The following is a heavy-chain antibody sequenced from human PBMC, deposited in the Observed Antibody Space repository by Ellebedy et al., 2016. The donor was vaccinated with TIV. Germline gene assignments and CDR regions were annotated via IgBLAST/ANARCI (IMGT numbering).Heavy chain of an antibody. D-gene: IGHD1-26*01. Sequence: SLKISCAASGFIFESYAMHWVRQAPGKGLEWVSGVNWNGADIGYAASVKGRFTISRDNAKNSLYLEMNNPRGEDTALYYCAKDQGYSAGWSLGYYYYGMDVWGQGTTVTVSS. J-gene: IGHJ6*02. V-gene: IGHV3-9*01. CDR1: GFIFESYA. CDR3: AKDQGYSAGWSLGYYYYGMDV. CDR2: VNWNGADI.